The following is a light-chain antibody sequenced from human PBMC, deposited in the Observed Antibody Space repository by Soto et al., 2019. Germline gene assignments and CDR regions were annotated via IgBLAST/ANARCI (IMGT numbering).Light chain of an antibody. J-gene: IGLJ3*02. CDR3: STWDDSLNGWV. CDR2: RNS. V-gene: IGLV1-44*01. Sequence: QSVLTQPPSASGSPGQGVTISCSGSGSNIGSYTVTWYQQPPGTAPKFLIFRNSERPSGVPDRFSGSKSGTSASLAISGLQSEDEADYYCSTWDDSLNGWVFGGGTQLTVL. CDR1: GSNIGSYT.